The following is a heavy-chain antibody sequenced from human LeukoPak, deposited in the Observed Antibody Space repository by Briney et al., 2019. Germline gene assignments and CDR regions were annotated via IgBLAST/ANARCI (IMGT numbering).Heavy chain of an antibody. CDR3: AKDLVAAAGPFDY. Sequence: GGSLRLSCAASGFTFSDSYMTWIRQAPGKGLEWVSYISNSGSSIYYADSVKGRFTTSRDNAKSSLYLQMNSLRAEDTAVYYCAKDLVAAAGPFDYWGQGTLVTVSS. D-gene: IGHD6-13*01. CDR1: GFTFSDSY. V-gene: IGHV3-11*04. CDR2: ISNSGSSI. J-gene: IGHJ4*02.